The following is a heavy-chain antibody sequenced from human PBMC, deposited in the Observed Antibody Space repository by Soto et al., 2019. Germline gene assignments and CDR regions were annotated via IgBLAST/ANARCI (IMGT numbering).Heavy chain of an antibody. CDR1: GYTFTSYD. CDR3: ARFYYDSSGYYWGFRNYYYYGMDV. V-gene: IGHV1-8*01. J-gene: IGHJ6*02. D-gene: IGHD3-22*01. CDR2: MNPNSGNT. Sequence: QVQLVQSGAEVKKPGASVKVSCKASGYTFTSYDINWVRQATGQGLEWMGWMNPNSGNTGYAQKFQGRVTMTRNTSISTGYMELSSLRSEDTAVYYCARFYYDSSGYYWGFRNYYYYGMDVWGQGTTVTVSS.